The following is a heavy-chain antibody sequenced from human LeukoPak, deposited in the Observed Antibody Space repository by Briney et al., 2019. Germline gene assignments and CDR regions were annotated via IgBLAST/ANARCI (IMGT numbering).Heavy chain of an antibody. CDR1: GFTFRNYW. Sequence: GGSLRLSCAASGFTFRNYWMHWIRQVPGKGLVWVSRIDTDGSTTNYADSVEGRFTISGDNARNTVYLQMNSLSADDTGVYYCVRGGSGSSYGEFVSWGQGTLVTVSS. D-gene: IGHD5-18*01. CDR3: VRGGSGSSYGEFVS. CDR2: IDTDGSTT. J-gene: IGHJ5*01. V-gene: IGHV3-74*01.